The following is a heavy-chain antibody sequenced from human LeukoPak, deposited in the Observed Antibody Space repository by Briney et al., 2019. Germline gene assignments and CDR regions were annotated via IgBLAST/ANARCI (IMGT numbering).Heavy chain of an antibody. D-gene: IGHD3-10*01. CDR2: ISGSGGGT. V-gene: IGHV3-23*01. CDR1: GITLSNYG. J-gene: IGHJ4*02. Sequence: PGGSLRLSCAVSGITLSNYGMTWVRQTPEKGLEWVAGISGSGGGTNYADHVKGRFTISRDKSKNTLYLQMNSLRAEDTAVYFCAKRGVVIRVILVGFHKEAYYFDSWGQGALVTVSS. CDR3: AKRGVVIRVILVGFHKEAYYFDS.